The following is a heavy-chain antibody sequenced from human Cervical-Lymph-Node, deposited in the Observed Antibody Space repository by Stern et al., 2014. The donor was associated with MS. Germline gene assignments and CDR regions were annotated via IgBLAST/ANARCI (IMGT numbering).Heavy chain of an antibody. CDR3: AREQWKEGFAT. CDR2: INLKSGGT. Sequence: QVQLGQSGAEVKKPGAPVNVSCAASGFVFTGYYLHWVRQAPGQGLEWMGWINLKSGGTNYAQKFHDRVTMTRDTSTNTASLHLASLTSGDTAIYYCAREQWKEGFATWGQGTPVTVSS. CDR1: GFVFTGYY. J-gene: IGHJ4*02. D-gene: IGHD1-1*01. V-gene: IGHV1-2*02.